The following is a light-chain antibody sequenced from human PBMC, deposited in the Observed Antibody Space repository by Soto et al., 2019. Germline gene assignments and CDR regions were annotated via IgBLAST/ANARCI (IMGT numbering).Light chain of an antibody. J-gene: IGKJ1*01. CDR3: QQYNSYWT. CDR2: DAS. V-gene: IGKV1-5*01. CDR1: QSVSNR. Sequence: DIQMTQSPSSLSASVGDRFTITCRASQSVSNRLAWYQQKRGKAPKLLIYDASSLESGVPSRFSGSGSGTEFTLTISSLQPDDFATYYCQQYNSYWTFGQRTKVDIK.